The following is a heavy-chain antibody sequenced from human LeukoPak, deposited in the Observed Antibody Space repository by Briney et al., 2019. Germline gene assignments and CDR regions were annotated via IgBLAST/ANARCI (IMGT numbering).Heavy chain of an antibody. J-gene: IGHJ4*02. D-gene: IGHD3-10*01. CDR1: GGTFSSYA. CDR3: ARGQWFGEGSFYYFDL. CDR2: IIPIFGTA. V-gene: IGHV1-69*13. Sequence: ASVKVSCKASGGTFSSYAISWVRQAPGQGLEWMGGIIPIFGTANYAQKFQGRVTITADESTSTAYMELSSLRSEDTAVYYCARGQWFGEGSFYYFDLWGQGTLVTVSS.